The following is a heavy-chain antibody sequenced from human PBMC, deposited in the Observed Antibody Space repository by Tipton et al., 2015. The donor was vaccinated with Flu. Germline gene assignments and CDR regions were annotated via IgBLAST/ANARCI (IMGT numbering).Heavy chain of an antibody. Sequence: LRLSCIVSGYSISSGYYWGWIRQPPGKGLEWIGSIYHTGSTYYNPSLKSRVTISVDTSKNQFSLKLSSVTAADTAVYYCAKEPPGYWGQGTLVTVSS. CDR3: AKEPPGY. J-gene: IGHJ4*02. CDR2: IYHTGST. V-gene: IGHV4-38-2*02. CDR1: GYSISSGYY.